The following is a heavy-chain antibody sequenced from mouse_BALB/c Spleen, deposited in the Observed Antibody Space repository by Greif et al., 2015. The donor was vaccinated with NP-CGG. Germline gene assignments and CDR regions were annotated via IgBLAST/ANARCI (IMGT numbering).Heavy chain of an antibody. Sequence: QVQLQQSGAELVMPGASVKMSCKASGYTFTDYWMHWVKQRPGQGLEWIGAIDTSDSYTSYNQKFKGKATLTVDESSSTAYMQLSSLTSEDSAVYYCARRDGGDIAYWGQGTLVTVSA. CDR2: IDTSDSYT. V-gene: IGHV1-69*01. CDR3: ARRDGGDIAY. D-gene: IGHD3-3*01. CDR1: GYTFTDYW. J-gene: IGHJ3*01.